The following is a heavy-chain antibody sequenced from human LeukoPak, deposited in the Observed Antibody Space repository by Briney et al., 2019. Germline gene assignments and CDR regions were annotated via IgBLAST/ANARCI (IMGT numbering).Heavy chain of an antibody. Sequence: ETLSLTCAVSGGSISSSNWWSWVRQAPGKGLEWVANIKQDGSEKYYVDSVKGRFTISRDNAKNSLYLQMNSLRAEDTAVYYCARAYGSGWHHIDYWGQGTLVTVSS. CDR3: ARAYGSGWHHIDY. CDR1: GGSISSSNW. CDR2: IKQDGSEK. V-gene: IGHV3-7*01. D-gene: IGHD6-19*01. J-gene: IGHJ4*02.